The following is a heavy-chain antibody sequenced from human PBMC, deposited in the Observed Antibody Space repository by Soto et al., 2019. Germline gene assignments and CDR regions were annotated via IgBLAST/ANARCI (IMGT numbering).Heavy chain of an antibody. D-gene: IGHD3-9*01. J-gene: IGHJ4*02. CDR1: GGSFSGYY. Sequence: PSETLSLTCAVYGGSFSGYYWGWIRQPPGKGLEWIANMYFSGFYSGRTSYNPSLKSRVTMSVGTSKNQFSLPVSSVTAADTAVYSCARGFDILTFGFCLDYWGQGTLVTVSS. CDR3: ARGFDILTFGFCLDY. V-gene: IGHV4-34*01. CDR2: MYFSGFYSGRT.